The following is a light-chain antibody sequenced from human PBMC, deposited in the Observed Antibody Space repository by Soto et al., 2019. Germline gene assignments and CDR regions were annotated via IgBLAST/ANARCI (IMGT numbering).Light chain of an antibody. V-gene: IGLV1-36*01. CDR3: AAWDDSLNGVV. CDR1: WSNIGHNA. Sequence: QSVLTQPPSVSEAPRQRVTISCSGSWSNIGHNAVNWYQQLPGKAPKLLIYYDDLLPSGVSDRFSGSKSGTSASLAISGLQSEDEADYYWAAWDDSLNGVVFGGGTKLTVL. CDR2: YDD. J-gene: IGLJ2*01.